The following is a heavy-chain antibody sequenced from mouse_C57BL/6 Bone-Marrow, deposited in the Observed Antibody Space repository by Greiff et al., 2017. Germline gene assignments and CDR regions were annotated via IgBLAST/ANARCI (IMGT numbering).Heavy chain of an antibody. CDR3: APGYFDY. J-gene: IGHJ2*01. Sequence: QVQLQQPGAELVMPGASVKLSCKASGYTFTSYWMHWVKQRPGQGLEWIGEIDTSDSYTNYNQKFKGKSTLTVDKSSSTAYMQLSSLTSEDSAVYDCAPGYFDYWGQGTTLTVSS. CDR1: GYTFTSYW. CDR2: IDTSDSYT. V-gene: IGHV1-69*01.